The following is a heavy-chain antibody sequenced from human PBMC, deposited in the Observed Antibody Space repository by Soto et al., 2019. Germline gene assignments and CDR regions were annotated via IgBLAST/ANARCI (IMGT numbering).Heavy chain of an antibody. D-gene: IGHD6-19*01. CDR3: ARDSSWLDAFDI. V-gene: IGHV3-21*01. CDR2: ISSSSSYI. Sequence: GGSLRLSCAASGFTFSSYSMNWVRQAPGKGLEWVSSISSSSSYIYYADSVKGRFTISRDNAKNSLYLQMNSLRAEDTAVYYCARDSSWLDAFDIWGHGTMVTVSS. J-gene: IGHJ3*02. CDR1: GFTFSSYS.